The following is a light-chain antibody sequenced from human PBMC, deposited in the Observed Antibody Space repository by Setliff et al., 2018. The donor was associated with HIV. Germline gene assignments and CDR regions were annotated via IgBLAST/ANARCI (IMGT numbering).Light chain of an antibody. J-gene: IGLJ1*01. CDR2: EVS. V-gene: IGLV2-14*01. Sequence: QSVLTQPASVSGSPGQSITISCTGTISDIGGYNYVSWYQHPPGKAPKLMIYEVSNRPSGVSNRFSGSKSGNTAYLTISGLQAEDEADYYCSSYTSSGTRVFGTWTKVTVL. CDR3: SSYTSSGTRV. CDR1: ISDIGGYNY.